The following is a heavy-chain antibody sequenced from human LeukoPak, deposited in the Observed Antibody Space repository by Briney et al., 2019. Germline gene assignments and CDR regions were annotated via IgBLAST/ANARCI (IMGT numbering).Heavy chain of an antibody. V-gene: IGHV4-39*01. D-gene: IGHD5-18*01. Sequence: PSETLSLTCTVSGGSISSSSYYWGWIRQPPGKGLEWIGSIYYSGSTYYNPSLKSRVTISVDTSKNQFSLKLSSVTAADTAVYCCATGDTAPGRYWGQGTLVTVSS. CDR2: IYYSGST. CDR1: GGSISSSSYY. CDR3: ATGDTAPGRY. J-gene: IGHJ4*02.